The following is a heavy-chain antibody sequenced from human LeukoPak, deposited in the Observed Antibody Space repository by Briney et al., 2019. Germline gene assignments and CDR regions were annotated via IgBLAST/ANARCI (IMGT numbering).Heavy chain of an antibody. V-gene: IGHV3-30*04. CDR1: GFTFSSYA. Sequence: GGPVRLFCAVSGFTFSSYAMHWVRQAPAKGREWVAVISFDGTNKYYPASVKGRFTMSRDNSKNTLYVQMNSLRPEDTAVYYCARGGGTTDSAWYGYYFDHWGQGTLVTVSS. D-gene: IGHD6-19*01. CDR3: ARGGGTTDSAWYGYYFDH. J-gene: IGHJ4*02. CDR2: ISFDGTNK.